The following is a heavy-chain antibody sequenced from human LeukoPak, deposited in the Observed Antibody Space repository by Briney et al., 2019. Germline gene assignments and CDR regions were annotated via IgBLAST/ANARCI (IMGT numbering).Heavy chain of an antibody. CDR2: LKSDGSST. CDR3: ARGTTGQRYYFDY. D-gene: IGHD1-1*01. J-gene: IGHJ4*02. CDR1: GFTFSSYW. Sequence: PGGSLRLSCAASGFTFSSYWMHWVRQAPGRGLVWVSRLKSDGSSTYFADSVKGRFTISRDNAKNTLYLQMHSLRAEDTAVYYCARGTTGQRYYFDYWGQGTLVTVSS. V-gene: IGHV3-74*01.